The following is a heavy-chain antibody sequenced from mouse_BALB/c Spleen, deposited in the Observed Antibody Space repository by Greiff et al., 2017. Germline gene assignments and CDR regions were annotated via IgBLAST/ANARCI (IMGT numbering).Heavy chain of an antibody. J-gene: IGHJ2*01. V-gene: IGHV1-87*01. D-gene: IGHD4-1*01. Sequence: QVQLKQSGAELARPGASVKLSCKASGYTFTSYWMQWVKQRPGQGLEWIGAIYPGDGDTRYTQKFKGKATLTADKSSSTAYMQLSSLASEDSAVYYCAINWDSFDYWGQGTTLTVSS. CDR3: AINWDSFDY. CDR1: GYTFTSYW. CDR2: IYPGDGDT.